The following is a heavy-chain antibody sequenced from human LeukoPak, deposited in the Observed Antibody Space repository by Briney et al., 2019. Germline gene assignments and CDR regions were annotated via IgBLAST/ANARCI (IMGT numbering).Heavy chain of an antibody. CDR3: AKDSLRAGYCTNGVCSDY. Sequence: GGSLRLSCAVSGFPLSSYAMSWVRQAPGKGLEWVSATSSSDAGTYYADSVRGRFTISRDNSKNTLYLQMNSLRAEDAAVYYCAKDSLRAGYCTNGVCSDYWGQGTLVTVSS. V-gene: IGHV3-23*01. D-gene: IGHD2-8*01. CDR2: TSSSDAGT. J-gene: IGHJ4*02. CDR1: GFPLSSYA.